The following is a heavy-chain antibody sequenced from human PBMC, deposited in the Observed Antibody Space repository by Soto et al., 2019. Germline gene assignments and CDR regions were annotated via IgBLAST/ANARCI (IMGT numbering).Heavy chain of an antibody. J-gene: IGHJ3*02. CDR1: EFTFSAYW. CDR3: ALRFDGNSASAFDI. CDR2: MNPDGSST. V-gene: IGHV3-74*01. Sequence: EVRLVEAGGGLVQPGGSLRLSCAASEFTFSAYWMHWVRQVPGKGLVWVSRMNPDGSSTNYAGSVKGRFTVSRDNTKNTLFLQMNSLRAEYTAVYYCALRFDGNSASAFDIWGQGTMVTVSS. D-gene: IGHD4-4*01.